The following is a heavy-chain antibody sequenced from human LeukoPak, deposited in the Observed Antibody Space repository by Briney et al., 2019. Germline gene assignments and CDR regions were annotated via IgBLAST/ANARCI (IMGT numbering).Heavy chain of an antibody. CDR3: ASWEMATTTGFDY. Sequence: GGSLRLSCAASGFTFSSYEMNWVRQAPGKGLERVSYISSSGSTIYYADSVKGRFTISRDNAKNSLYLQMNSLRAEDTAVYYCASWEMATTTGFDYWGQGTLVTVSS. CDR2: ISSSGSTI. CDR1: GFTFSSYE. J-gene: IGHJ4*02. V-gene: IGHV3-48*03. D-gene: IGHD5-24*01.